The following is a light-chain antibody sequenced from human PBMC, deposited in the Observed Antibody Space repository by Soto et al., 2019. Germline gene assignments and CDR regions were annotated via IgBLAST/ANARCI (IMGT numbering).Light chain of an antibody. CDR1: NIGSKS. CDR3: QVWDDASDHSV. J-gene: IGLJ1*01. CDR2: DDS. Sequence: SYELTQPPSVSVPPGQTARITCGGNNIGSKSVHWYQQKPGQAPVLVVYDDSGRPSGIPERFSGSNSGNTATLTISRVEAGDEADYYCQVWDDASDHSVFGTGTKVTVL. V-gene: IGLV3-21*02.